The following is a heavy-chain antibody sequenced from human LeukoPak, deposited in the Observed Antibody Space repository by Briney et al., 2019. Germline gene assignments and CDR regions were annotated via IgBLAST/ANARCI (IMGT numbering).Heavy chain of an antibody. CDR3: ARRPYQLPTPWFDP. V-gene: IGHV4-34*01. J-gene: IGHJ5*02. Sequence: SETLSLTCAVYGGSFSGYYWSWIRQPPGKGLEWIGEINHSGSTNYNPSLKSRVTISVDTSKNQFSLKLSSVTAADTAVYYCARRPYQLPTPWFDPWGQGTLVTVSS. D-gene: IGHD2-2*01. CDR2: INHSGST. CDR1: GGSFSGYY.